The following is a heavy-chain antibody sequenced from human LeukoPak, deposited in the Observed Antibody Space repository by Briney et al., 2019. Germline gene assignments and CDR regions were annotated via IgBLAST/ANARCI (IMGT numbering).Heavy chain of an antibody. CDR3: ARVIIVGATGI. V-gene: IGHV3-7*02. D-gene: IGHD1-26*01. Sequence: PGGSLRLSCAASGFTFSSYWMTWVRRAPGKGLEWVANIKQDGSEQYYVDSVRGRFTISRDNAKNSLFLQMNSLTAEDTAVYYCARVIIVGATGIWGQGTMVTVSS. CDR1: GFTFSSYW. J-gene: IGHJ3*02. CDR2: IKQDGSEQ.